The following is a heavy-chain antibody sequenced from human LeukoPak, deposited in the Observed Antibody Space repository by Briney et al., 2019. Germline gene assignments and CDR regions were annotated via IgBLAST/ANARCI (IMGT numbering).Heavy chain of an antibody. Sequence: SGGSLRLSCAASGFTFTSYAMNWVRQAPGKGLEWVSYISSSSSTIYYADSVKGRFTISRDNAKNSLYLQMNSLRDEDTAVYYCAAYYDFWSGYYHWYYGMDVWGQGTTVTVSS. V-gene: IGHV3-48*02. J-gene: IGHJ6*02. D-gene: IGHD3-3*01. CDR3: AAYYDFWSGYYHWYYGMDV. CDR1: GFTFTSYA. CDR2: ISSSSSTI.